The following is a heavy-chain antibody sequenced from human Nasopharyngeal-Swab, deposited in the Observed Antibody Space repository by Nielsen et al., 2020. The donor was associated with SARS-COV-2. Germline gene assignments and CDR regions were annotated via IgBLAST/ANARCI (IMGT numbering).Heavy chain of an antibody. CDR2: ISGSGGST. CDR3: AKDRQYSSSDDYYYYYMDV. D-gene: IGHD6-13*01. J-gene: IGHJ6*03. CDR1: GFTFSSYA. V-gene: IGHV3-23*01. Sequence: GSPRLSCAASGFTFSSYAMSWVRQAPGKGLEWVSAISGSGGSTYYADSVKGRFTISRDNSKNTLYLQMNSLRAEDTAVYYCAKDRQYSSSDDYYYYYMDVWGKGTTVTVSS.